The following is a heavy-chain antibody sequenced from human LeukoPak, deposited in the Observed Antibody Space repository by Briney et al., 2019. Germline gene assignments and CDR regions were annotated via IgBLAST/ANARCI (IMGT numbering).Heavy chain of an antibody. V-gene: IGHV5-51*01. CDR1: GYPFTSYW. J-gene: IGHJ4*02. D-gene: IGHD1-26*01. Sequence: GESLKISFKGSGYPFTSYWIGWVRQMPGKGLEWMGIIHPGDSATRYSPSFQGQVTISADKSISTAYLQWSSLKASDTAMYYCARQVGATLYFDYWGQGTLVTVSS. CDR2: IHPGDSAT. CDR3: ARQVGATLYFDY.